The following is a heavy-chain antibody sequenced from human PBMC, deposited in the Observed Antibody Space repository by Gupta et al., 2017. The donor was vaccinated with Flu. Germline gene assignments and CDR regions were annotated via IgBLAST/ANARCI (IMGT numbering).Heavy chain of an antibody. J-gene: IGHJ4*02. CDR3: AKALSPSYIDAGGLFDF. CDR1: GFSFSTFA. V-gene: IGHV3-23*01. CDR2: ISGSGTNT. Sequence: EVQLLESGGGLKQPGESLRLSCAASGFSFSTFAMFWVRQAPGKGLEWVSGISGSGTNTYYPDSVKGRVTISRDNSRKTLYLQISSLRDEDTAVYFCAKALSPSYIDAGGLFDFWGQGTLVTVSS. D-gene: IGHD6-13*01.